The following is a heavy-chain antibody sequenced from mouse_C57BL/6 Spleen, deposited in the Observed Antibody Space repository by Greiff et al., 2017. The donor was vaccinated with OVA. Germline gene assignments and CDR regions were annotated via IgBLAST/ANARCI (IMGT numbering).Heavy chain of an antibody. Sequence: EVKVVESEGGLVQPGSSMKLSCTASGFTFSDYYMAWVRQVPEKGLEWVANINYDGSSTYYLDSLKSRFIISRDNAKNILYLQMSSLKSEDTATYYCAREKILGYFDYWGQGTTLTVSS. CDR1: GFTFSDYY. V-gene: IGHV5-16*01. D-gene: IGHD4-1*01. J-gene: IGHJ2*01. CDR2: INYDGSST. CDR3: AREKILGYFDY.